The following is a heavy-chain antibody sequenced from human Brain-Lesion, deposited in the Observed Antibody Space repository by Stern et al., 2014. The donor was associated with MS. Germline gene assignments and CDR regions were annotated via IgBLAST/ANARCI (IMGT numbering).Heavy chain of an antibody. CDR1: GYPFSSYD. J-gene: IGHJ4*02. CDR2: MNPYSGNT. D-gene: IGHD2-2*01. Sequence: VQLVESGAEVKKPGASGKVSCKASGYPFSSYDITWVRQASGHGLEWMGWMNPYSGNTGYAQKFKGRVSMTSDPSISTVYMELTSLTSDDTAVYFCARAVRNQLLSEYWGQGTLVTVSS. V-gene: IGHV1-8*01. CDR3: ARAVRNQLLSEY.